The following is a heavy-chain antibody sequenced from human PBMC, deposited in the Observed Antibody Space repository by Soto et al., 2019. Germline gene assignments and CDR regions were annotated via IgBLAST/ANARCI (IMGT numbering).Heavy chain of an antibody. V-gene: IGHV3-53*01. D-gene: IGHD3-3*01. CDR3: ARVPTIFGVVTTSSGMDV. Sequence: EVQLVESGGGLIQPGGSLRLSCAASGFTVSSNYMSWVRQAPGKGLEWVSVIYSGGSTYYADSVKGRFTISRDNSKNTPYLQMNSLRAEDTAVYYCARVPTIFGVVTTSSGMDVWGQGTTVTVSS. J-gene: IGHJ6*02. CDR2: IYSGGST. CDR1: GFTVSSNY.